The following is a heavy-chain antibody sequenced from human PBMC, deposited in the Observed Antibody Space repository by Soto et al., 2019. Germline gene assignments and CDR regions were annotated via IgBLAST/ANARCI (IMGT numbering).Heavy chain of an antibody. CDR1: GYTFTSYA. J-gene: IGHJ1*01. Sequence: GASVKVSCKASGYTFTSYAISWVRQAPGQGLEWMGWISAYNGNTNYAQKLQGRVTMTTDTSTSTAYMELRSLRSDDTAVYYCAKEDNYYDRSGYYLEYFHHWGQGTLVTVSS. V-gene: IGHV1-18*01. CDR3: AKEDNYYDRSGYYLEYFHH. CDR2: ISAYNGNT. D-gene: IGHD3-22*01.